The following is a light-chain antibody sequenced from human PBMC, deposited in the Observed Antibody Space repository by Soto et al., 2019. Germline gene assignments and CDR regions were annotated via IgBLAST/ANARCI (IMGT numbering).Light chain of an antibody. CDR3: QSYDSSNPV. Sequence: QSVLTQPPSVSEAPGQRVTISCTGSSSNIGAGYEAHWYQQVPGTAPKLLIYENNNRPSGVPDRFSGSIDSSSNSASLTISGLKTEDEADYYCQSYDSSNPVFGGGTKVTVL. V-gene: IGLV1-40*01. CDR2: ENN. J-gene: IGLJ2*01. CDR1: SSNIGAGYE.